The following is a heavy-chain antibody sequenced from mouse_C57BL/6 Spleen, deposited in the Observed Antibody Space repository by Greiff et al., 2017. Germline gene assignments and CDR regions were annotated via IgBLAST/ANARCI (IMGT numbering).Heavy chain of an antibody. D-gene: IGHD3-2*02. J-gene: IGHJ2*01. CDR2: IDPSDSYT. CDR3: AREGDSSGLNYFDY. V-gene: IGHV1-69*01. Sequence: QVQLQQSGAELVMPGASVKLSCKASGYTFTSYWMHWVKQRPGQGLEWIGEIDPSDSYTNYNQKFKGKSTLTVDKSSSTAYMQLSSLTSEDSAVYYCAREGDSSGLNYFDYWGQGTTLTVSS. CDR1: GYTFTSYW.